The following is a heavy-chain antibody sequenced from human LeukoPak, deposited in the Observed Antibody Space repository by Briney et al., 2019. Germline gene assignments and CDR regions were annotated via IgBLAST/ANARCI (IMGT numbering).Heavy chain of an antibody. D-gene: IGHD3-10*01. CDR3: AKTYYYGSGIPSGGMDV. Sequence: ASVKVSCKASGYTFTSYGISWVRQAPGQGLEWMGWISAYNGNTNYAQKPQGRVTMTTDTSTSTAYMELRSLRSDDTAVYYCAKTYYYGSGIPSGGMDVWGKGTTVTVSS. J-gene: IGHJ6*04. CDR1: GYTFTSYG. V-gene: IGHV1-18*04. CDR2: ISAYNGNT.